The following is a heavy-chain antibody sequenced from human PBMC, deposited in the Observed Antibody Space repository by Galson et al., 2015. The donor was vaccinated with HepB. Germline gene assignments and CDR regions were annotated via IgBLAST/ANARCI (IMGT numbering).Heavy chain of an antibody. CDR3: ARDRYYGSGSHLGVFDI. V-gene: IGHV1-69*04. Sequence: SVKVSCKASGGTFNSYTISWVRQAPGQGLQWMGRIIPILDVANYAQKFQGRVTITADKSTSTAYMELSSLRSEDTAVYYCARDRYYGSGSHLGVFDIWGQGTMVTVSS. J-gene: IGHJ3*02. D-gene: IGHD3-10*01. CDR2: IIPILDVA. CDR1: GGTFNSYT.